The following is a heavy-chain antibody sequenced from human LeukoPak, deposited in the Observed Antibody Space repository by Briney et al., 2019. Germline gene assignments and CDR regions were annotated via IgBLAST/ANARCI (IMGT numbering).Heavy chain of an antibody. CDR1: GGSISSSSYY. V-gene: IGHV4-39*01. D-gene: IGHD6-19*01. CDR2: IYYSGST. J-gene: IGHJ5*02. CDR3: ARKGAVAGTRWFDP. Sequence: PSETLSLTCTXSGGSISSSSYYWGWIRPPPGKGLEWIGSIYYSGSTYYNPSLKSRVTISVDTSKNQFSLKLSSVTAADTAVYYCARKGAVAGTRWFDPWGQGTLVTVSS.